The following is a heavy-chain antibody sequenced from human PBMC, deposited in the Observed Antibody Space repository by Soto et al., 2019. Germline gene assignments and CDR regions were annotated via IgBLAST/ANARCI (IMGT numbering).Heavy chain of an antibody. Sequence: GESLKISCXGSGYSFTSYWIGWVRQMPGKGLEWMGTIYPGDSDTRYSPSFQGQVTISADKSINTAYLQWSSLKASDTAMYYFSRLEYTSSSGDYWGQGTLVTVSS. D-gene: IGHD6-6*01. CDR1: GYSFTSYW. CDR3: SRLEYTSSSGDY. V-gene: IGHV5-51*01. CDR2: IYPGDSDT. J-gene: IGHJ4*02.